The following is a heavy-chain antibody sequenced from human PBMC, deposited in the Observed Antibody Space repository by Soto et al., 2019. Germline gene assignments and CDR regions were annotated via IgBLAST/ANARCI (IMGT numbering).Heavy chain of an antibody. CDR2: IAYDGADT. J-gene: IGHJ4*02. Sequence: ESGGGVVPPGRSLRLSCAASGFIFRSYGMHWVRQAPGKGLEWVAAIAYDGADTYYLDSVKGRFTISRDNSRDTLHLQMNSLRVEDTAVYYCAKGGGYCSIGSCRPDYWGQGTLVTVSS. V-gene: IGHV3-30*18. CDR3: AKGGGYCSIGSCRPDY. CDR1: GFIFRSYG. D-gene: IGHD2-15*01.